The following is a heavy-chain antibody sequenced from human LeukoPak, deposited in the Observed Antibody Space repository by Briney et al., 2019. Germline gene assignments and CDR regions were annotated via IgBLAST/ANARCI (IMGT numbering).Heavy chain of an antibody. V-gene: IGHV3-30*02. CDR1: GFTFSSYG. Sequence: PGGSLRLSXAASGFTFSSYGMHWVRQTPGKGLEWVAFIRYDGSNKYYADSVKGRFTISRDNSKNTLYLQMNSLRAEDTAVYYCANGGDSSSWYRYYFDYWGQGTLVTVSS. D-gene: IGHD6-13*01. J-gene: IGHJ4*02. CDR2: IRYDGSNK. CDR3: ANGGDSSSWYRYYFDY.